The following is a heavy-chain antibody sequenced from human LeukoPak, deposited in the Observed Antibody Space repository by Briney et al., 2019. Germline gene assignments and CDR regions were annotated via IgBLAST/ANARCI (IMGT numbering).Heavy chain of an antibody. J-gene: IGHJ4*02. D-gene: IGHD6-6*01. CDR1: GGTFSSYA. Sequence: SVKVSCKASGGTFSSYAISWVRQAPGQGLEWMGRVIPILGIANYAQKFQGRVTMTRDTSTSTVYMELSSLRSEDTAVYYCARDGIAAPRGYFDYWGQGTLVTVSS. CDR2: VIPILGIA. V-gene: IGHV1-69*04. CDR3: ARDGIAAPRGYFDY.